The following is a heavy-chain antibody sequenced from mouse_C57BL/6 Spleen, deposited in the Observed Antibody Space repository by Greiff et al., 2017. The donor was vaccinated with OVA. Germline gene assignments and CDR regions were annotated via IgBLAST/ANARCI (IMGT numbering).Heavy chain of an antibody. Sequence: VQLKESGPELVKPGASVKIPCKASGYTFTDYNMDWVKQSHGKSLEWIGDINPNNGGTIYNQKFKGKATLTVDKSSSTAYMELRSLTSEDTAVYYCARENSSGYPFAYWGQGTLVTVSA. D-gene: IGHD3-2*02. V-gene: IGHV1-18*01. CDR1: GYTFTDYN. J-gene: IGHJ3*01. CDR2: INPNNGGT. CDR3: ARENSSGYPFAY.